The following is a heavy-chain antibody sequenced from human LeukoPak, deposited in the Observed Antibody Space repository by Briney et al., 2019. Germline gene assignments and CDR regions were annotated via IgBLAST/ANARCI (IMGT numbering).Heavy chain of an antibody. CDR3: GSTNSFSY. CDR1: GFAFSNYW. Sequence: GESLRLSCAASGFAFSNYWMNWARQAPGKGLEWVANIKQDGSETNYVDSVKGRFTISRDNAKNSLYLQMYSLRAEDTALYYCGSTNSFSYWGRGTLVTVSS. J-gene: IGHJ4*02. V-gene: IGHV3-7*01. D-gene: IGHD2-15*01. CDR2: IKQDGSET.